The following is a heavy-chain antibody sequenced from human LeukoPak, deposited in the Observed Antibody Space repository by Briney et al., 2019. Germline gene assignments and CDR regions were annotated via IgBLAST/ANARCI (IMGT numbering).Heavy chain of an antibody. CDR1: GGSISSGSYY. CDR3: ARERGAFDI. CDR2: IYTSGST. Sequence: SQTLSLTCTVSGGSISSGSYYWSWIRQPAGKGLEWIGRIYTSGSTNYNPSLKSRVTISVDTSKNQFSLKLSSVTAADTAVYYCARERGAFDIWGRGTMVTVSS. J-gene: IGHJ3*02. V-gene: IGHV4-61*02. D-gene: IGHD3-10*01.